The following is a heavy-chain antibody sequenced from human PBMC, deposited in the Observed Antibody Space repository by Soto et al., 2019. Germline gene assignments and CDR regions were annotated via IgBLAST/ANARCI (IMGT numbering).Heavy chain of an antibody. CDR1: GYSFTSYW. Sequence: SGESLKISCKGSGYSFTSYWISWVRQMPGKGPEWMGRIDPSDSYTNYSPSFQGHVTISADKSISTAYLQWSSLKASDTAMYYCARIFHYYDSSGYYSEGDWFDPWGQGTLVTVSS. J-gene: IGHJ5*02. CDR3: ARIFHYYDSSGYYSEGDWFDP. V-gene: IGHV5-10-1*01. D-gene: IGHD3-22*01. CDR2: IDPSDSYT.